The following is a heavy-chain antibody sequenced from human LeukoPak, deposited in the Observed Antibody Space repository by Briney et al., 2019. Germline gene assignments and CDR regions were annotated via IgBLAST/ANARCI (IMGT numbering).Heavy chain of an antibody. CDR3: ARGRGETHYYYYYYMDV. V-gene: IGHV1-2*02. D-gene: IGHD3-10*01. J-gene: IGHJ6*03. Sequence: ASVKVSCKASGYTFTGYYMHWVRQAPGQGLEWMGWINPNSGGTNYAQKFQGRVTMTRDTSISTAYMELSRLRSDDTAVYYCARGRGETHYYYYYYMDVWGKGTTVTISS. CDR1: GYTFTGYY. CDR2: INPNSGGT.